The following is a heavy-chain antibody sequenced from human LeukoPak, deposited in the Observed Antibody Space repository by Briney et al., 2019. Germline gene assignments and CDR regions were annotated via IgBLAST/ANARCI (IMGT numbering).Heavy chain of an antibody. CDR1: GFTFSNFA. D-gene: IGHD6-19*01. Sequence: GGSLRLSCAASGFTFSNFAMHWVRQAPGKGLEWVANIKEDGSEKYYVDSVKGRFTISRDNAKNSLYLQVNSLRAEDTAVYYCATGGAVAGTYWGQGTLVTVSS. J-gene: IGHJ4*02. CDR2: IKEDGSEK. V-gene: IGHV3-7*01. CDR3: ATGGAVAGTY.